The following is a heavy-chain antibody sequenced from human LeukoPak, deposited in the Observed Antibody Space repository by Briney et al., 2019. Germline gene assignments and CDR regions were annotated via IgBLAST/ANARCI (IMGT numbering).Heavy chain of an antibody. J-gene: IGHJ4*02. CDR1: GFTFSSYG. V-gene: IGHV3-30*03. D-gene: IGHD6-13*01. CDR3: ASESGPYSSSWIDY. CDR2: ISYDGSNK. Sequence: GGSLRLSCAGSGFTFSSYGMHWVRQAPGKGLEWVAVISYDGSNKYYADSVKGRFTISRDNSKNTLYLQMNSLRAEDTAVYYCASESGPYSSSWIDYWGQGTLVTVSS.